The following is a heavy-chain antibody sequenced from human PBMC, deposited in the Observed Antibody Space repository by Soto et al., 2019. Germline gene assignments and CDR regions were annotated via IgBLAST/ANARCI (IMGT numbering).Heavy chain of an antibody. D-gene: IGHD2-2*01. CDR1: GFTLSNYW. V-gene: IGHV3-74*01. Sequence: EVQLVESGGGLVQPGGSLRLSCAASGFTLSNYWMHWARQAPGKGLVWVSRISSDGSSTNYADSVKGRFTISRDNAKNTLHLQMNSLRAEDTAVYYCARVPYCSSSSCYSYFASWGQGTLVTVSS. CDR3: ARVPYCSSSSCYSYFAS. J-gene: IGHJ4*02. CDR2: ISSDGSST.